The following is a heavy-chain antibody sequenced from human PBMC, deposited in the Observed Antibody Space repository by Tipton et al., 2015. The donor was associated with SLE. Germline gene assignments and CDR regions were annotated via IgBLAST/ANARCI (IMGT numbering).Heavy chain of an antibody. Sequence: TLSLTCTVSDGSISNSNYYWGWIRQPPGKGLEWLGTISYSGKRSDYNPSLKSRVTISIDTSMNQFSLKLSSVTAADTAVYYCARAYYYASGGFSNPWFNWFDPWGQGTLVTVSS. CDR2: ISYSGKRS. D-gene: IGHD3-22*01. V-gene: IGHV4-39*07. CDR3: ARAYYYASGGFSNPWFNWFDP. CDR1: DGSISNSNYY. J-gene: IGHJ5*02.